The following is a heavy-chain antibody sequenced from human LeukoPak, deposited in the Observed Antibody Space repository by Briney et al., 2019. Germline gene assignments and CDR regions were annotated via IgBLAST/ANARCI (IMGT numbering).Heavy chain of an antibody. CDR3: AREHSNGWYWLYY. CDR1: GSTFTGYY. CDR2: INPNSGGT. Sequence: ASVKVSFKASGSTFTGYYMHWVRQAPGQGLEWMGRINPNSGGTNYAQKFQGRVTMTTDTSISTAYMELSRLRSDDTAVYYCAREHSNGWYWLYYWGQGTLVTVSS. D-gene: IGHD6-19*01. J-gene: IGHJ4*02. V-gene: IGHV1-2*06.